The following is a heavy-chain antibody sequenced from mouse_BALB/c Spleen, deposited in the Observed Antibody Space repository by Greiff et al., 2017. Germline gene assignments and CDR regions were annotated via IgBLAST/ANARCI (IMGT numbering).Heavy chain of an antibody. Sequence: EVKVVESGGGLVQPGGSMKLSCVASGFTFSNYWMNWVRQSPEKGLEWVAEIRLKSNNYATHYAESVKGRFTISRDDSKSSVYLQMNNLRAEDTGIYYCTRLTTAVYYYAMDYWGQGTSVTVSS. D-gene: IGHD1-2*01. V-gene: IGHV6-6*02. CDR3: TRLTTAVYYYAMDY. CDR2: IRLKSNNYAT. CDR1: GFTFSNYW. J-gene: IGHJ4*01.